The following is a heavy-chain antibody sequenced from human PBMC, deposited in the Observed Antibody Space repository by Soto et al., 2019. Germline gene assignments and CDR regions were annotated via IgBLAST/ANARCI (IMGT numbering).Heavy chain of an antibody. Sequence: SETLSLTCTVSGGSISSGDYYWSWIRQPPGKGLEWIGYIYYSGSTYYNPSLKSRVTISVDTSKNQFSLKLSSVTAADTAVYYCARSAPYYYYYGMDVWGQGTTVTSP. CDR3: ARSAPYYYYYGMDV. V-gene: IGHV4-30-4*01. J-gene: IGHJ6*02. CDR2: IYYSGST. CDR1: GGSISSGDYY.